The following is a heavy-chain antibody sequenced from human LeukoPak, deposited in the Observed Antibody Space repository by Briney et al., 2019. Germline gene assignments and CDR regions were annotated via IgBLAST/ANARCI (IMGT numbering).Heavy chain of an antibody. V-gene: IGHV1-2*02. Sequence: ASVKVSCKASGYTFTGYSMHWVLQAPGQGLEWMGCINPNSGGTNYAQKVQGRVTMTRDTSISTAYMELSSLRSDDTAVYYCARDPAPNYYDSSGYYYFDYWGQGTLVTVSS. CDR1: GYTFTGYS. D-gene: IGHD3-22*01. J-gene: IGHJ4*02. CDR3: ARDPAPNYYDSSGYYYFDY. CDR2: INPNSGGT.